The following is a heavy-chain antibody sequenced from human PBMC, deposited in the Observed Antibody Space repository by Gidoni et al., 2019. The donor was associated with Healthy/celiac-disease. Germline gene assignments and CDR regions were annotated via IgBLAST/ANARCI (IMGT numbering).Heavy chain of an antibody. CDR3: ARGSCSSTSCPVAFDI. D-gene: IGHD2-2*01. V-gene: IGHV1-69*06. J-gene: IGHJ3*02. Sequence: QVQLVQSGAEVKKPGSSVKVSCKASGGTFSSYAISWVRQAPGPGLEWMGGIIPIFGTANYAQKFQGRGTITADKSTSTAYMELSSLRSEDTAVYYCARGSCSSTSCPVAFDIWGQGTMVTVSS. CDR1: GGTFSSYA. CDR2: IIPIFGTA.